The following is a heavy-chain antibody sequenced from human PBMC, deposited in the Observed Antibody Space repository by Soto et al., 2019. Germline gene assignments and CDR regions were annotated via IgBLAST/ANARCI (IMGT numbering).Heavy chain of an antibody. Sequence: EVQLLESGGGLVKPGGSLRLSCAASGFTFSKYVMSWVRLAPGKGLEWVSSISANGGITDYADSVKGRFTISRDNSQNILSLQMDSLTGDDTALYFCAKDKYTDSVRKVWFFDYWGRGTLVTVSS. CDR3: AKDKYTDSVRKVWFFDY. CDR1: GFTFSKYV. D-gene: IGHD2-15*01. J-gene: IGHJ2*01. CDR2: ISANGGIT. V-gene: IGHV3-23*01.